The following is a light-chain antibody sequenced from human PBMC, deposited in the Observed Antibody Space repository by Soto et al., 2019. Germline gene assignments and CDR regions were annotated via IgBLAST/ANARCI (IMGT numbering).Light chain of an antibody. J-gene: IGKJ1*01. V-gene: IGKV3-15*01. CDR3: QQYNNWPPAT. CDR2: DAS. Sequence: EIVMTQSPATLSVSPGERATLSCRASQTITNNLAWYQQKPGQAPRLLIYDASTRATGVPARFSGSGSGTECTLTISSLQSEDFALYYCQQYNNWPPATFGQGPKVEIK. CDR1: QTITNN.